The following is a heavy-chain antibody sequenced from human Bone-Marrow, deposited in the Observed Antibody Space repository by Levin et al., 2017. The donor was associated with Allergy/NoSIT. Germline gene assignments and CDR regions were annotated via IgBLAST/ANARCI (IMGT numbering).Heavy chain of an antibody. CDR1: GFTFSSYW. CDR3: ARPIDSSGWATLDY. Sequence: GGSLRLSCAASGFTFSSYWMSWVRQAPGKGLEWVANIKQDGSEKYYVDSVKGRFTISRDNAKNSLYLQMNSLRAEDTAVYYCARPIDSSGWATLDYWGQGTLVTVSS. V-gene: IGHV3-7*01. D-gene: IGHD6-19*01. J-gene: IGHJ4*02. CDR2: IKQDGSEK.